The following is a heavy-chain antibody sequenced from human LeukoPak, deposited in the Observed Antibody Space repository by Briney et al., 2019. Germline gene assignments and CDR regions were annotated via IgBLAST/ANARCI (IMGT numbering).Heavy chain of an antibody. CDR1: GLTFSSYG. V-gene: IGHV3-21*01. J-gene: IGHJ4*02. D-gene: IGHD6-13*01. CDR3: ARDFKAAAGAFDS. Sequence: PGGSLRLSCAASGLTFSSYGMNWVRQAPGKGLEWVSSITSSSYKYYADSVKGRFTISRDNAKISLYLQMNSLRAEDTAVYYCARDFKAAAGAFDSWGQGTLVTVSS. CDR2: ITSSSYK.